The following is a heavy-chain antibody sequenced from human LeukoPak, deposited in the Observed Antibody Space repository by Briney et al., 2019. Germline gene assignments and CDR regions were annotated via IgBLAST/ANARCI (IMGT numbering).Heavy chain of an antibody. J-gene: IGHJ5*02. CDR3: ARDTKRSRARWENLGFDP. V-gene: IGHV1-18*01. CDR2: ISVYNGNT. D-gene: IGHD1-26*01. Sequence: GASVKVSCKASGYTFNSYGITWVRQAPGQGLEWMGWISVYNGNTNYAEKLQGRVTMTTDTSTSTAYMELRSLRSDDTAVYYCARDTKRSRARWENLGFDPWGQGTLVTVSS. CDR1: GYTFNSYG.